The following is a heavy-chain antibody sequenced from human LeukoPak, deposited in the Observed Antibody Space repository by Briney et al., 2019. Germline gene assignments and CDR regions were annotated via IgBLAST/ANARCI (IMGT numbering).Heavy chain of an antibody. CDR3: ARVYGTAMVSGYGMDA. CDR2: ISGDSGTV. CDR1: GFTFHEYG. Sequence: GGSLRLSCEASGFTFHEYGMHWVRQVPGKGPEWVSGISGDSGTVGYADSVKGRFTISRHNSKNTLYLQMNSLRAEDTAVYYCARVYGTAMVSGYGMDAWGQGTTVTVSS. V-gene: IGHV3-9*01. J-gene: IGHJ6*02. D-gene: IGHD5-18*01.